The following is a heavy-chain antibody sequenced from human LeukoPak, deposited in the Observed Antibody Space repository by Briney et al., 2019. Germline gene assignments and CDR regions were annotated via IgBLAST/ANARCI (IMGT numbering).Heavy chain of an antibody. CDR2: IKSKTDGGTT. D-gene: IGHD2-2*02. J-gene: IGHJ4*02. CDR1: GFTFSNAW. V-gene: IGHV3-15*01. Sequence: GGSLRLSCAASGFTFSNAWMSWVRQAPGKGLEWVGRIKSKTDGGTTDFAAPVKGRFTISRDDSKTTLYLQMNSLKTEDTAVYYCTTQTRYCSSTSCYSSNFDYWGQGTLVTVSS. CDR3: TTQTRYCSSTSCYSSNFDY.